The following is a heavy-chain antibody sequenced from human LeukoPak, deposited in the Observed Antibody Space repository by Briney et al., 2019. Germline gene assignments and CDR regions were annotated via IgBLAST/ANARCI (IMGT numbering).Heavy chain of an antibody. Sequence: GAAVKVSCKASGYTFTSYGISWVRQAPGQGLEWMGWISAYNCNTNYAQKLQGKVTMTTDTSTSTAYMELSSVRSEDTAVYYCATRLDYEDAFDIWGQGTMVTVSS. CDR2: ISAYNCNT. J-gene: IGHJ3*02. CDR3: ATRLDYEDAFDI. D-gene: IGHD4-17*01. CDR1: GYTFTSYG. V-gene: IGHV1-18*01.